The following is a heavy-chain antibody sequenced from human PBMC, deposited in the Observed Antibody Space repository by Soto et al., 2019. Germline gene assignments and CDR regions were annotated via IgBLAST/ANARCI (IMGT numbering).Heavy chain of an antibody. J-gene: IGHJ6*02. CDR1: GGSFSSSNW. Sequence: SETLSLTCAVSGGSFSSSNWWSWVRQPPGKGLEWIGEIYHTGSTNYNPSLKSRVTISVDTSKNQFSLKLSSVTAADTAVYYCARDRIVLVPAALQRYYYYGMDVWGQGTTVTVSS. V-gene: IGHV4-4*02. CDR3: ARDRIVLVPAALQRYYYYGMDV. CDR2: IYHTGST. D-gene: IGHD2-2*01.